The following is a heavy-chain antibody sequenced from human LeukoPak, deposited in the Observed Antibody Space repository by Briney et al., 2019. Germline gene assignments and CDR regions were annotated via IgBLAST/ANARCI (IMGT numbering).Heavy chain of an antibody. CDR1: GYTFTDYY. CDR2: VDPEDGET. D-gene: IGHD3-22*01. V-gene: IGHV1-69-2*01. Sequence: ASVKVSCKVSGYTFTDYYMHWVQQAPGKGLEWMGLVDPEDGETIYAEKFQGRVTITADTSTDTAYMELSSLRSEDTAVYYCATSLAGHDSSGHYPDYWGQGTLVTVSS. J-gene: IGHJ4*02. CDR3: ATSLAGHDSSGHYPDY.